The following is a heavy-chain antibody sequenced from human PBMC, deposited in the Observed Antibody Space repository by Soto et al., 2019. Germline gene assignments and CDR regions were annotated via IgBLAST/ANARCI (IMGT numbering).Heavy chain of an antibody. CDR1: GGSFSGYY. CDR3: ARGHYDLWSGYRPRGHFDY. CDR2: INHSGGT. D-gene: IGHD3-3*01. Sequence: SETLSLTCGVYGGSFSGYYWSWTRQPPGQGLEWIGEINHSGGTNYNPSLKSRVTISVDTSKNQFSLNLSSVTAADTAVYYCARGHYDLWSGYRPRGHFDYWGQGALVTVSS. V-gene: IGHV4-34*01. J-gene: IGHJ4*02.